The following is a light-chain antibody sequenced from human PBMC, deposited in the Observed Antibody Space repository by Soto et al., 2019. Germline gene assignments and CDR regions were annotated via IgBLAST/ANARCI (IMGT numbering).Light chain of an antibody. J-gene: IGLJ1*01. V-gene: IGLV2-8*01. CDR1: KSDIGVYDF. Sequence: QSALTQPPSASGSPGQSVTISCTGTKSDIGVYDFVSWYQHHPGKAPRLIIYEVVQRPSGVPDRFSGSKSGNTASLTVSGLQAADEADYFCKSYDGRNTYVFGSGTKGTV. CDR3: KSYDGRNTYV. CDR2: EVV.